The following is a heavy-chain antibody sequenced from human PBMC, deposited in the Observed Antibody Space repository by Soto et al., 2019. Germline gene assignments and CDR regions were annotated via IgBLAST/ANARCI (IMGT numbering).Heavy chain of an antibody. CDR1: GFTFSSYS. V-gene: IGHV3-21*01. CDR3: ARALDIVVVPAADNWYFDL. Sequence: EVQLVESGGGLVKPGGSLRLSCAASGFTFSSYSMNWVRQAPGKGLEWVSSISSSSSYIYYADSVKGRFTISRDNAKNSLYLQMNSLRAEDTAVYYCARALDIVVVPAADNWYFDLWGLGNLVTASS. J-gene: IGHJ2*01. CDR2: ISSSSSYI. D-gene: IGHD2-2*03.